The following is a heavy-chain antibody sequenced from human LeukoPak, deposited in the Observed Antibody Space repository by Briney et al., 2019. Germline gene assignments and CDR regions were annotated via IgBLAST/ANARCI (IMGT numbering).Heavy chain of an antibody. CDR1: GYSISSDNW. CDR3: ARKIAAVGHFDY. D-gene: IGHD6-13*01. V-gene: IGHV4-28*01. Sequence: SETLSLTCAVSGYSISSDNWWGWIRQPPGKGLEWIGYIYYSGSTLYNSSLKSRVTMSVDTSKNQFSLKLSSVTAVDTAVYYCARKIAAVGHFDYWGQGTLVTVSS. CDR2: IYYSGST. J-gene: IGHJ4*02.